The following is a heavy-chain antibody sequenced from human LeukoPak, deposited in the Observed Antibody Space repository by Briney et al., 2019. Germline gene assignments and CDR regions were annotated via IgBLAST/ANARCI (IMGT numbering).Heavy chain of an antibody. V-gene: IGHV4-38-2*02. D-gene: IGHD6-13*01. J-gene: IGHJ5*02. CDR2: IYHSGNT. Sequence: PSETLSLTCTVSGGSISSGYYWGWIRQPPGKGLEWIGNIYHSGNTYYNPSLKSRVTVSLDMSKNQFSLKLNSVTAADTALYYCARAYSSSWYWNWFDPWGQGTLVTVSS. CDR1: GGSISSGYY. CDR3: ARAYSSSWYWNWFDP.